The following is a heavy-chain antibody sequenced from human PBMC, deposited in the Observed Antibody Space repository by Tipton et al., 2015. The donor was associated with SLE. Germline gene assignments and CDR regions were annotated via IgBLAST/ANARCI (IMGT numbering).Heavy chain of an antibody. D-gene: IGHD4-17*01. J-gene: IGHJ6*03. CDR3: AREIRGQYGDYEVYFYYYMDV. Sequence: TLSLTCNVSGDSISSGGYYWSWVRQFPGTGLEWIGYIYDTETTHYNPSLNSRLSLSIDTSKNQFSLRLNSVTAADTAVYYCAREIRGQYGDYEVYFYYYMDVWGKGTSVTVSS. V-gene: IGHV4-31*03. CDR1: GDSISSGGYY. CDR2: IYDTETT.